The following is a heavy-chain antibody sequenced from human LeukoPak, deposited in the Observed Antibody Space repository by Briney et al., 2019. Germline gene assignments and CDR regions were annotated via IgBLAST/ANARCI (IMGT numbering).Heavy chain of an antibody. Sequence: PGGSLRLSCVASGFTFCSYSMNWVRQARGKGLEWVSCISGSSSYISYADSVKGRFTISRDNAKNSVYLQMNSLRAEDTAAYYCARDTGPDLDYWGQGTLVTVSS. V-gene: IGHV3-21*01. D-gene: IGHD1-14*01. CDR3: ARDTGPDLDY. J-gene: IGHJ4*02. CDR2: ISGSSSYI. CDR1: GFTFCSYS.